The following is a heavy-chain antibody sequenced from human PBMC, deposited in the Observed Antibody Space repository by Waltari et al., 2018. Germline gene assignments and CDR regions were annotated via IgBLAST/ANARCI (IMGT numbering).Heavy chain of an antibody. D-gene: IGHD6-19*01. J-gene: IGHJ4*02. CDR2: IYYSGST. V-gene: IGHV4-59*01. Sequence: QVQLQESGPGLVKPSETLSLTCTVSGGSISSYYWSWIRQPPGKGLEWIGYIYYSGSTNYNPSLKSRVSISVDTSKNQFSLKLSSVTAADTAVYYCARVNSSGWPNFDYWGQGTLVTVSS. CDR3: ARVNSSGWPNFDY. CDR1: GGSISSYY.